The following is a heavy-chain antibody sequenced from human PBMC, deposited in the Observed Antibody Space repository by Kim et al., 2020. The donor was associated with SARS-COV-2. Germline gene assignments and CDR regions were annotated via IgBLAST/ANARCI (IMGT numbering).Heavy chain of an antibody. J-gene: IGHJ3*02. CDR3: AKGLGIAAAGLVAFDI. V-gene: IGHV3-30*02. D-gene: IGHD6-13*01. Sequence: DSVKGRCTITRDNSKITLYLQMNSLRAGDTAVYYCAKGLGIAAAGLVAFDIWGQGTMVTVSS.